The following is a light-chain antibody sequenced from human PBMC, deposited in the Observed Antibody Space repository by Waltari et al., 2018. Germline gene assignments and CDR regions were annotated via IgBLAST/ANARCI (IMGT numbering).Light chain of an antibody. CDR2: EGS. CDR1: SSDVGINNL. V-gene: IGLV2-23*03. J-gene: IGLJ2*01. CDR3: CSYAGSGTFVV. Sequence: QSALTQPASVSGSPGQSITISCTGTSSDVGINNLVSWYQQHPGQAPKCVIYEGSERPSGISNRFSGSKSGITASLTISGLQPEDEADYYCCSYAGSGTFVVFGGGTKLTVL.